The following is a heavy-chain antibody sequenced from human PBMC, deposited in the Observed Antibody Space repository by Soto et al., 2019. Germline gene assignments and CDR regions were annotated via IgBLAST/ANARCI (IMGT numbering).Heavy chain of an antibody. CDR1: GYTFTSYY. CDR3: ERLATVTHPYYLDY. Sequence: QVQLVQSGAEVKKPGASVKVSCKASGYTFTSYYMHWVRQAPGQGLEWMGVINPSGGSTSYSQKFQGRVTMTRDTSTSTFYMELSRLRSEDTAVYYCERLATVTHPYYLDYWGQGTLVTFSS. D-gene: IGHD4-17*01. J-gene: IGHJ4*02. CDR2: INPSGGST. V-gene: IGHV1-46*01.